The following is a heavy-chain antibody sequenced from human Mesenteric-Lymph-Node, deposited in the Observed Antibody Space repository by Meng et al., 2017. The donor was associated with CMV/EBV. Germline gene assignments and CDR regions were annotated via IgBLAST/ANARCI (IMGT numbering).Heavy chain of an antibody. Sequence: ETLSLTCAASGFTFSSYCMNWVRQAPGKGLEWVSSISSSSSNIYYADSVKGRFTISRDNAKNSLYLQMNILRAEDTAVYYCHVVVPAAISGDAFDIWGQGTMVTVSS. J-gene: IGHJ3*02. CDR2: ISSSSSNI. CDR1: GFTFSSYC. CDR3: HVVVPAAISGDAFDI. V-gene: IGHV3-21*01. D-gene: IGHD2-2*02.